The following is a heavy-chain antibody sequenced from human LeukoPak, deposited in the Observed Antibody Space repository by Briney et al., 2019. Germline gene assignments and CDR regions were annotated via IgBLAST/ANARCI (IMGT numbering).Heavy chain of an antibody. D-gene: IGHD6-19*01. CDR1: GYTFTGYY. CDR2: INPNSGGT. V-gene: IGHV1-2*02. CDR3: ARGSSARGYYYYMDV. Sequence: ASVKVSCKASGYTFTGYYMHWVRQAPGQGLEWMGWINPNSGGTNYAQKFQGRVTMTRDTSISTAYMELSRLRSDDAAVYYCARGSSARGYYYYMDVWGKGTTVTVSS. J-gene: IGHJ6*03.